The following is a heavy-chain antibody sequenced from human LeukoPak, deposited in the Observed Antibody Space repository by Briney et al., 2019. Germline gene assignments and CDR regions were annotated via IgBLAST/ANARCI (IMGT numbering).Heavy chain of an antibody. CDR1: GYTFTSYY. D-gene: IGHD3-22*01. CDR2: INPSGGST. V-gene: IGHV1-46*01. CDR3: ARGIPRFWSTMIVVVIYLGSWFDP. Sequence: GASVKVSCKASGYTFTSYYMHWVRQAPGQGLEWMGIINPSGGSTSYAQKFQGRVTMTRDMSTSTVYMELSSLRSEDTAVYYCARGIPRFWSTMIVVVIYLGSWFDPWGQGTLVTVSS. J-gene: IGHJ5*02.